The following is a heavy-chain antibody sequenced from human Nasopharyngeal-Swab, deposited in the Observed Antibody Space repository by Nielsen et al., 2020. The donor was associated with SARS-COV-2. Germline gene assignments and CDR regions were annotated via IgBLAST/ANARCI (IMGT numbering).Heavy chain of an antibody. J-gene: IGHJ5*01. V-gene: IGHV3-11*06. CDR2: ISSSSSYT. CDR3: ARGEYGGNSRYFDS. D-gene: IGHD4-23*01. Sequence: GGSLRLSCEGSGFTFSDHHMIWIRQAPGQGLEWISFISSSSSYTTYADSVKGRFTISRDNAKSSLYLQMNTLRPDDTAVYYCARGEYGGNSRYFDSWGQGTLVTVSS. CDR1: GFTFSDHH.